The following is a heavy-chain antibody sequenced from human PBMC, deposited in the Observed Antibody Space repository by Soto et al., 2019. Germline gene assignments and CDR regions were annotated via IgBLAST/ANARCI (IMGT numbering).Heavy chain of an antibody. V-gene: IGHV4-30-4*01. CDR3: ARGYLIAVAGKGWFDP. D-gene: IGHD6-19*01. J-gene: IGHJ5*02. CDR2: IYYSGGT. Sequence: KPSETLSLTCTVSGGSISSGDYYWSWIRQPPGKGLEWIGYIYYSGGTYYNPSLKSRVTISVDTSKNQFSLKLSSVTAADTAVYYCARGYLIAVAGKGWFDPWGQGTLVTVSS. CDR1: GGSISSGDYY.